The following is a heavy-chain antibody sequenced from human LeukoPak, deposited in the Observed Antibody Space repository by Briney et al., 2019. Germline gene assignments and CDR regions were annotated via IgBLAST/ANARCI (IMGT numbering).Heavy chain of an antibody. Sequence: GGSLRLSCAASGFTFTNYAMNWVRQAPGKGLEWVSTIGGSGASTHYADSVQGRFTISRDNSKNTLYLQMNSLRAEDTAVYYCAKTCVYSGPIAGHFDYWGQGTLVTVSS. CDR1: GFTFTNYA. D-gene: IGHD1-26*01. CDR2: IGGSGAST. J-gene: IGHJ4*02. V-gene: IGHV3-23*01. CDR3: AKTCVYSGPIAGHFDY.